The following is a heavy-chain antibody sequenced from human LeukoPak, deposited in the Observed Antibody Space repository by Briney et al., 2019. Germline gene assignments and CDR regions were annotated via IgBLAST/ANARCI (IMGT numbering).Heavy chain of an antibody. CDR1: GFTFSSYG. J-gene: IGHJ6*03. V-gene: IGHV3-30*02. D-gene: IGHD2-2*01. Sequence: GGSLRLSCAASGFTFSSYGMHWVRQAPGKGLEWVAFIRYDGSNKYYADSVKGRFTISRDNSKNTLYLQMNSLRAEDTAVYYCARCASTSCYYLALSNYCYYYMDVWGKGTTVTVSS. CDR2: IRYDGSNK. CDR3: ARCASTSCYYLALSNYCYYYMDV.